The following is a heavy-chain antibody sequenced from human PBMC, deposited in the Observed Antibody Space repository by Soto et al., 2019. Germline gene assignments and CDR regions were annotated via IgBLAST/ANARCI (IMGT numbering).Heavy chain of an antibody. J-gene: IGHJ2*01. CDR3: ARGKEIPDFWNFDL. Sequence: QVHLVQSGAEVKEPGASVKVSCKASGYTFTDHYMHWVRQAPGQGLEWMGWINPNSGGTKSAQPFQGRVTMTRDTSISTAYMELSGLRFDDTAVYYCARGKEIPDFWNFDLWGRGMLVTVYS. V-gene: IGHV1-2*02. CDR2: INPNSGGT. D-gene: IGHD2-2*02. CDR1: GYTFTDHY.